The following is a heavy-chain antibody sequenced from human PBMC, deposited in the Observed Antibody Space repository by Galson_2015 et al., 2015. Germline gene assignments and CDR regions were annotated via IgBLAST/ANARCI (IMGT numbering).Heavy chain of an antibody. V-gene: IGHV4-59*01. D-gene: IGHD6-6*01. CDR3: VRADYSSSSNWFDP. CDR1: GGSINGYY. J-gene: IGHJ5*02. CDR2: IYYTGST. Sequence: SETLSLTCTVSGGSINGYYWTWIRQPPGKGLEWLGYIYYTGSTNFNPSLKSRLIGSLDTSKNQFSLRLTSVTAADTAVYYCVRADYSSSSNWFDPWGQGTLVTVSS.